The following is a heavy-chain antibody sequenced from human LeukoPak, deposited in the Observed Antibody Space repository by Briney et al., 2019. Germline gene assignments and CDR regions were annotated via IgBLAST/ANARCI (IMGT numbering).Heavy chain of an antibody. CDR1: GFTFSSYS. CDR2: ISSSSSYI. D-gene: IGHD6-13*01. J-gene: IGHJ6*03. CDR3: ARPYSSSWWDYYYYMDV. Sequence: PGGSLRLSCAASGFTFSSYSMNWVRQAPGKGLEWVSSISSSSSYIYYADSVKGRFTISRDNAKNSLYLQMNSLRAEDTAVYYCARPYSSSWWDYYYYMDVWGKGTTVTVSS. V-gene: IGHV3-21*01.